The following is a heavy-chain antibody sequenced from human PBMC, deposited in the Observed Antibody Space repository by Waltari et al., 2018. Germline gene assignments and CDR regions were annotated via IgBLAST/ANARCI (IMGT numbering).Heavy chain of an antibody. CDR1: GFTFSSYA. V-gene: IGHV3-23*01. CDR3: ACLAPTVGIAHDAFDI. J-gene: IGHJ3*02. CDR2: ISGGGSTT. D-gene: IGHD4-17*01. Sequence: EVQLLESGGGLVLPGGSLRLSCAASGFTFSSYAMSWVRQAPGKGLEWVSTISGGGSTTYYADSVKGRFTISRDNSKSTLYLQLNSLRAEDTAVYYCACLAPTVGIAHDAFDIWGQGTMVTVSS.